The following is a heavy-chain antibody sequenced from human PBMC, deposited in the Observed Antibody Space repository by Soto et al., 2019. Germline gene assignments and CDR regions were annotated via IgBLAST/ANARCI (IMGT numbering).Heavy chain of an antibody. CDR2: INHSGST. V-gene: IGHV4-34*01. CDR3: ASWGLYYDSSGR. CDR1: GGSFSGYY. D-gene: IGHD3-22*01. Sequence: NPSETLSLTCAVYGGSFSGYYWSWIRQPPGKGLEWIGEINHSGSTNYNPSLKSRVTISVDTSKNQFSLKLSSVTAADTAVYYCASWGLYYDSSGRWGQGTTVTVSS. J-gene: IGHJ6*02.